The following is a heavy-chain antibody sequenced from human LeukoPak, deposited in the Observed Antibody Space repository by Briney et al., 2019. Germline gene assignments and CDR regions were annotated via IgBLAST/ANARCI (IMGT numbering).Heavy chain of an antibody. CDR2: ISYDGSNK. Sequence: GRSLRLSCAASGFTFSSYAMHWVRQAPGKGLEWVAVISYDGSNKYYVDSVKGRFTISRDNSKNTLYLQMNSLRAEDTAVYYCARVWSITAAFDYWGQGTLVTVSS. J-gene: IGHJ4*02. V-gene: IGHV3-30*04. CDR3: ARVWSITAAFDY. D-gene: IGHD6-13*01. CDR1: GFTFSSYA.